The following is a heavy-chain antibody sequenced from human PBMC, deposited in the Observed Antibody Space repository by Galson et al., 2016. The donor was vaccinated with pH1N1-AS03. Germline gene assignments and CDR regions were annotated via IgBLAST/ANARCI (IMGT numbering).Heavy chain of an antibody. V-gene: IGHV5-51*03. CDR2: IYPSDSDT. CDR1: GYNFKTYW. J-gene: IGHJ4*02. D-gene: IGHD4-17*01. CDR3: ARWSNDYGSY. Sequence: QSGAEVKKPGESLKISCKGSGYNFKTYWIGWVRQTPGKGLEWMGIIYPSDSDTRYNSSFQGQVTISADTSISTAYLQWNSLKASDTAIYYCARWSNDYGSYWGQGTLVTVSS.